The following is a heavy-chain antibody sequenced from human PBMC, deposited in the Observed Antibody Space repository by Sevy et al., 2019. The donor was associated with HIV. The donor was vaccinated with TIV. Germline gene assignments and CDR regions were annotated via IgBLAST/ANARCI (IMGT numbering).Heavy chain of an antibody. V-gene: IGHV1-8*01. J-gene: IGHJ3*02. CDR1: GYTFTSYD. CDR3: ASVSPLVVPAAKRSDAFDI. CDR2: MNPNSGNT. D-gene: IGHD2-2*01. Sequence: ASVKVSCKASGYTFTSYDINWVRQATGQGLEWMGWMNPNSGNTGYAQKFQGRVTMTRNTSISTAYMELSSLRSEDTAVYYCASVSPLVVPAAKRSDAFDIWGQGTMVTVSS.